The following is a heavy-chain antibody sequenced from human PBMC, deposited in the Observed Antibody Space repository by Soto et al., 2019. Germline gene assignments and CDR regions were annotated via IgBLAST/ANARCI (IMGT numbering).Heavy chain of an antibody. CDR3: ARSPTRHRQGNSSRYSSSWYAYYFDY. D-gene: IGHD6-13*01. J-gene: IGHJ4*02. Sequence: GASVKVSCKASGGTFSSYTISWVRQAPGQGLEWMGRIIPILGIANYAQKFQGRVTITADKSTSTAYMELSSLRSEDTAVYYCARSPTRHRQGNSSRYSSSWYAYYFDYWGQGTLVTVSS. CDR1: GGTFSSYT. V-gene: IGHV1-69*02. CDR2: IIPILGIA.